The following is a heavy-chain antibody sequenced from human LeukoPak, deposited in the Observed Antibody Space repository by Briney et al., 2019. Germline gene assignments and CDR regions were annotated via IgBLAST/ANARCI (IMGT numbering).Heavy chain of an antibody. V-gene: IGHV3-21*01. CDR2: ISSSSSHI. Sequence: GGSLRLSCAASGFTFSSYSMNWVRQAPGKGLEWVSSISSSSSHIYYADSVKGRFTISRDNSKNTLYLQMNSLRAEDTAVYYCARRAVAGTYYYYMDVWGKGTTVTVSS. CDR1: GFTFSSYS. D-gene: IGHD6-19*01. CDR3: ARRAVAGTYYYYMDV. J-gene: IGHJ6*03.